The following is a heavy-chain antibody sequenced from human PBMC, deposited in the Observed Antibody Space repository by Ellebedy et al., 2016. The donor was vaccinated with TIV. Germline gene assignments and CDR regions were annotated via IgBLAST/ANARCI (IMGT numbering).Heavy chain of an antibody. V-gene: IGHV3-30*02. CDR3: VKDFVAARLVLWSDFDY. Sequence: GESLKISCAASGFTFSIYGMQWVRQTPGKGLEWVAVIWYDGTKKFYAESVKGRFTISRDNSKNTLYLQMSSLRVEDTAVYYCVKDFVAARLVLWSDFDYWGQGTLVTVSS. J-gene: IGHJ4*02. D-gene: IGHD3-3*01. CDR1: GFTFSIYG. CDR2: IWYDGTKK.